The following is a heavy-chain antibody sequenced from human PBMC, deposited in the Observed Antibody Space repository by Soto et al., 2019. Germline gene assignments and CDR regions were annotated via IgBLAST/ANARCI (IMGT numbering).Heavy chain of an antibody. J-gene: IGHJ5*02. V-gene: IGHV1-2*02. Sequence: ASVKVSCKASGYTFTGYYMHWVRQAPGQGLEWLGWINPNSGGTNYAQKFQGRVTMTRDTSISTAYMELSRLRSDDTAVYYCARDYCSGGSCYWFDPWGQGTLVTVSS. CDR3: ARDYCSGGSCYWFDP. CDR1: GYTFTGYY. CDR2: INPNSGGT. D-gene: IGHD2-15*01.